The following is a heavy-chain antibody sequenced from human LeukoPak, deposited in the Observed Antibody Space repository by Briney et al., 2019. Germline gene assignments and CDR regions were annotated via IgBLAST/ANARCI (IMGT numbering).Heavy chain of an antibody. J-gene: IGHJ4*02. CDR2: ISYDGSNK. D-gene: IGHD3-22*01. CDR1: GFTFSSYA. Sequence: GGSLRLSCAASGFTFSSYAMHWVRQAPGKGLEWVAVISYDGSNKYYADSVKGRFTISRDNSKNTLYLQMNSLRAEDTAVYYCARDPMIVVLHHRGEGGLVDYWGQGTLVTVSS. V-gene: IGHV3-30-3*01. CDR3: ARDPMIVVLHHRGEGGLVDY.